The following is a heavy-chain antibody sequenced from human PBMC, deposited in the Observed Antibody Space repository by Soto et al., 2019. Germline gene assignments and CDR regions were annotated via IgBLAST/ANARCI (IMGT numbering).Heavy chain of an antibody. CDR3: ARDSHDYGDLNFDY. D-gene: IGHD4-17*01. V-gene: IGHV3-23*01. CDR2: IGGTGDKT. J-gene: IGHJ4*02. CDR1: GFTFSAYA. Sequence: GGSLRLSCAASGFTFSAYAMSWVRQAPGKGLEWVSGIGGTGDKTYYADSVKGRFTISRDNSKNSLHLQMNSLRAEDTAVYYCARDSHDYGDLNFDYWGQGTLVTVSS.